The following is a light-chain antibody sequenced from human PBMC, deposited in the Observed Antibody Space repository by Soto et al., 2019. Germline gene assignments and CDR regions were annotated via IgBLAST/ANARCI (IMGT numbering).Light chain of an antibody. CDR2: DAS. J-gene: IGKJ1*01. CDR1: QSVFSW. CDR3: QQYTSFSWS. Sequence: DIQMTQSPSTLSASVGDRVTITCRASQSVFSWLAWYQQKPGQAPKLLIYDASTLEGGVPSRFSGSGSGTEFTLTIGGLQPDYFSTYPRQQYTSFSWSFRQGTKGEVK. V-gene: IGKV1-5*01.